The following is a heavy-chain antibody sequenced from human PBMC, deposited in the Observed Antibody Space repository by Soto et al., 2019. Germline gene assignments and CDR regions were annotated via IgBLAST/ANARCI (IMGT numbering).Heavy chain of an antibody. CDR3: ARVVVAAIERWFDP. D-gene: IGHD2-15*01. V-gene: IGHV4-39*07. Sequence: PSVTKSLTCDVSGVSTMISSYYFAWIHPPPGKGLEWIGNMYYSGSTNYNPSLKSRVTMSVDTSKNQFSLKLSSVTAADTAVYYCARVVVAAIERWFDPWGQGTLVTVSS. J-gene: IGHJ5*02. CDR1: GVSTMISSYY. CDR2: MYYSGST.